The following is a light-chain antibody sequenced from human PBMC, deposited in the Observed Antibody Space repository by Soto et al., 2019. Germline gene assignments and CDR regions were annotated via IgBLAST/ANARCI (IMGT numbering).Light chain of an antibody. CDR1: QSISSY. CDR2: AAS. J-gene: IGKJ1*01. CDR3: QQSYSTPWT. Sequence: DIQMTQSPSSLSAPVGARVPITCRASQSISSYLNWYQQKPGKAPKLLIYAASSLQSGVPSRFSGSGSGTDFTLTISSLQPEDFATYYCQQSYSTPWTFGQGTKVDI. V-gene: IGKV1-39*01.